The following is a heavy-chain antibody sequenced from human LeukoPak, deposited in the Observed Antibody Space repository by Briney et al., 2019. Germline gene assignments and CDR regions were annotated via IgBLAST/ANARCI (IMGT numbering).Heavy chain of an antibody. J-gene: IGHJ3*02. CDR3: AREGGYCSGGSCYSGVFDI. D-gene: IGHD2-15*01. CDR2: ISYDGSNK. Sequence: GGSLRLSCAASGFTFSSYAMHWVRQAPGKGLEWVAVISYDGSNKYYADSVKGRFTITRDNSKNTLYLQMNGLRAEDTAVYYCAREGGYCSGGSCYSGVFDIWGQGTMVTVSS. V-gene: IGHV3-30*04. CDR1: GFTFSSYA.